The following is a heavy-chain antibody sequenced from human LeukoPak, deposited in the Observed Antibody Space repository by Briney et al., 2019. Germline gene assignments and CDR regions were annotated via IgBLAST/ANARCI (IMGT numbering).Heavy chain of an antibody. CDR1: GFTFSRCA. CDR3: VKDFWLHHGDW. J-gene: IGHJ4*02. CDR2: IYYDGNNE. V-gene: IGHV3-30*02. Sequence: GGSLTLSCAASGFTFSRCAMHWVRQAPDKGLEWVAYIYYDGNNEQYADSVKGRFTIFRDNSKNTLYLQMNSLTIEDTAVYYCVKDFWLHHGDWGGQGTLVTVSS. D-gene: IGHD2-21*02.